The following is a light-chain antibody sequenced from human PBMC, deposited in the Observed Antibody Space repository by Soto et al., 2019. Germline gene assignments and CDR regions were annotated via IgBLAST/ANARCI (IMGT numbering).Light chain of an antibody. CDR2: EVS. CDR1: SSDVGGYNY. Sequence: QCALTQPASVSGSPGQSITISCTGTSSDVGGYNYVSWYQQHPGKAPKLMIYEVSNRPSGVSNRFSGSKSGNTASLTISGLQAEDEADYYCSSYTSSSKVVFGGGTKLTVL. J-gene: IGLJ2*01. V-gene: IGLV2-14*01. CDR3: SSYTSSSKVV.